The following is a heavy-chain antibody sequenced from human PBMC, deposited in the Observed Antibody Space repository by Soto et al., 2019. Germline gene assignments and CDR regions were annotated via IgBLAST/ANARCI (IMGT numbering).Heavy chain of an antibody. V-gene: IGHV1-24*01. J-gene: IGHJ6*02. Sequence: EASVKVSCKVSGYTLTELSMHWVRQAPGKGLEWMGGFDPEDGETIYAQKFQGRVTMTTDTSTNTAYMELSSLRSDDTAVYYCARYGHFRIFLEWLPTPHNTGGMDVWGQGTTVTVSS. CDR1: GYTLTELS. CDR2: FDPEDGET. CDR3: ARYGHFRIFLEWLPTPHNTGGMDV. D-gene: IGHD3-3*01.